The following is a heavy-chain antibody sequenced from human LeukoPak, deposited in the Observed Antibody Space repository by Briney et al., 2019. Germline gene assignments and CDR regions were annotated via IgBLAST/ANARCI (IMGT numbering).Heavy chain of an antibody. V-gene: IGHV5-51*01. CDR2: IYPGDSDT. J-gene: IGHJ4*02. CDR3: ARRGYDYVWGSYRPYYFDY. CDR1: GYSFTSYW. Sequence: GESLKVSCKGSGYSFTSYWIGWVRQMPGKGLEWMGGIYPGDSDTRYSPSFQGQVTISADKSISTAYLQWSSLKASDTALYYCARRGYDYVWGSYRPYYFDYCGQGTLGTASS. D-gene: IGHD3-16*02.